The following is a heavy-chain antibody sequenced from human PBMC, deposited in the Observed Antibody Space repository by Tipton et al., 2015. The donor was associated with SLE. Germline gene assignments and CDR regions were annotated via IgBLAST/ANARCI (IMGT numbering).Heavy chain of an antibody. CDR1: GYSISSGYY. Sequence: TLSLTCAVSGYSISSGYYWGWIRQPPGKGLEWIGSIYHSGSTYYNPSLKSRVTISVDTSKNQFSLKLSSVTAADTAVYYCATWRRPYYYYGMDVWGQGTTVTVSS. V-gene: IGHV4-38-2*01. CDR3: ATWRRPYYYYGMDV. D-gene: IGHD1-1*01. J-gene: IGHJ6*02. CDR2: IYHSGST.